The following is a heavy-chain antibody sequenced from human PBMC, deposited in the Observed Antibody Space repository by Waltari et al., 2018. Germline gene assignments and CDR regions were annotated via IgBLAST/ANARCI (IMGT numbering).Heavy chain of an antibody. CDR2: FDPEDGET. CDR3: ATDMTYYYDSSGYGTHDAFDI. D-gene: IGHD3-22*01. J-gene: IGHJ3*02. Sequence: QVQLVQSGAEVQKPGASVKVSCKVSGYPLTHLSLHWVRQAPGHGLEWMGGFDPEDGETIYAQKFQGRVTMTEDTSTDTAYMELSSLRSEDTAVYYCATDMTYYYDSSGYGTHDAFDIWGQGTMVTVSS. V-gene: IGHV1-24*01. CDR1: GYPLTHLS.